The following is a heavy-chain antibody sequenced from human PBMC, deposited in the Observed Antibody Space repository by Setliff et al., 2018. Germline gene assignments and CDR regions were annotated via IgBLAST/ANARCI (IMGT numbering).Heavy chain of an antibody. Sequence: PSETLSLTCTVSGDSLSSSYWSWIRQPPGKGLEWIGRFSYGVSTIYNPSLESRVTFSVDTSKNQFSLKLTSVTAADTAVYYCARRVLECGRTDCPLGGSYNWFDPWGQGIGVTVSS. V-gene: IGHV4-59*08. CDR3: ARRVLECGRTDCPLGGSYNWFDP. D-gene: IGHD3-3*01. CDR1: GDSLSSSY. J-gene: IGHJ5*02. CDR2: FSYGVST.